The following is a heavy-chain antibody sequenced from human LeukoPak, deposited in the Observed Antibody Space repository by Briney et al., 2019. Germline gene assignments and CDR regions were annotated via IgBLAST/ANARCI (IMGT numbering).Heavy chain of an antibody. Sequence: GGSLRLACAASGFTFSSYGMHWVRQAPGKGLEWVAFIRYDGSNKYYADSVKGRFTISRDNSKNTLYLQMNSLRAEDTAVYYCVSMIVVAWGQGTLVTVSS. V-gene: IGHV3-30*02. D-gene: IGHD3-22*01. CDR3: VSMIVVA. CDR1: GFTFSSYG. CDR2: IRYDGSNK. J-gene: IGHJ4*02.